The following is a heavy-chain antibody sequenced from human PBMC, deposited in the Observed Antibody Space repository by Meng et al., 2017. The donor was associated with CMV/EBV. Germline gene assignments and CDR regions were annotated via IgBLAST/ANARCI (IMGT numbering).Heavy chain of an antibody. J-gene: IGHJ4*02. CDR2: VDPVDGET. D-gene: IGHD1-26*01. Sequence: ASVKVSCKASGYTFNDHYMNWVKQAPGKGLEWMGLVDPVDGETKYAERFQGRVTLTADTTTETAYLELSSLRSEDTAVYYCARVVGADHFDYWGQGTLVTVSS. V-gene: IGHV1-69-2*01. CDR3: ARVVGADHFDY. CDR1: GYTFNDHY.